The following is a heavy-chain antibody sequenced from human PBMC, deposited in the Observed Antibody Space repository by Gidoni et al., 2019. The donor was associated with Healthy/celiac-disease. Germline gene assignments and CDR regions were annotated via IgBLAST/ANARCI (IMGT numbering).Heavy chain of an antibody. CDR2: IYYSGST. D-gene: IGHD3-16*01. CDR1: GGSISSGGYY. J-gene: IGHJ6*02. CDR3: ARVGIGDDYYYYGMDV. V-gene: IGHV4-31*03. Sequence: QVQLQASCPGLVKPSQTPSPTCTVQGGSISSGGYYWSWIRQPPGQGLEWIGYIYYSGSTYYIPSLKSRVTISVDTSKNQFSLKLSSVTAADTAVYYCARVGIGDDYYYYGMDVWGQGTTVTVSS.